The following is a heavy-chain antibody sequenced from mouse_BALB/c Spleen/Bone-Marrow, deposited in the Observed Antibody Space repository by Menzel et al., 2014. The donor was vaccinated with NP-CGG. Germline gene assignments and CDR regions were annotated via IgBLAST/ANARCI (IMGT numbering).Heavy chain of an antibody. V-gene: IGHV7-3*02. D-gene: IGHD2-3*01. J-gene: IGHJ3*01. CDR3: ARYEGLLRFAD. CDR2: IRHKANGYTT. Sequence: EVKLMESGGGLVQPGNSLRLSCATSGFTFTDYYMSWVRQPPGKALEWLAFIRHKANGYTTEYSASVKGRFTISKDNSQSILYLKMNTMRAEDRATYNCARYEGLLRFADWGQGTLATVSA. CDR1: GFTFTDYY.